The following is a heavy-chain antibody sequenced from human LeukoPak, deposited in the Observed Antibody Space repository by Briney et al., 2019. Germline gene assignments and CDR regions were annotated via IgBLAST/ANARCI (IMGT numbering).Heavy chain of an antibody. CDR2: IYYSGST. V-gene: IGHV4-59*01. Sequence: PSETLSLTCTVSGGSISSYYWSWIRQPPGKGLEWIGYIYYSGSTNFNPSLKSRVTISVDTSKNQFPLKLSSVTAADTAVYYCARGRRWGWYFDLWGRGTLVTVSS. CDR3: ARGRRWGWYFDL. CDR1: GGSISSYY. D-gene: IGHD4-23*01. J-gene: IGHJ2*01.